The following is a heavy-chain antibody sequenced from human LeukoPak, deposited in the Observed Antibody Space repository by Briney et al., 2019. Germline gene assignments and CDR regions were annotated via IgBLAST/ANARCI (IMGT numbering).Heavy chain of an antibody. Sequence: PSETLSLTCTVSGYSISSGYYWGWIRQPPGKGLEWIGSIYHSGSTNYNPSLKSRVTISVDKSKNQFSLKLSSVTAADTAVYYCARVVGAVAAYYFDYWGQGTLVTVSS. V-gene: IGHV4-38-2*02. CDR2: IYHSGST. CDR1: GYSISSGYY. D-gene: IGHD6-19*01. J-gene: IGHJ4*02. CDR3: ARVVGAVAAYYFDY.